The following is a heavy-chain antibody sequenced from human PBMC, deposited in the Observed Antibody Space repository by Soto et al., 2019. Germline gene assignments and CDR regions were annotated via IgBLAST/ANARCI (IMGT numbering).Heavy chain of an antibody. D-gene: IGHD2-21*01. Sequence: SETMSLTCTVSGGSISSGGYYWSWNRQHPGKGLEWIGYIYYSGSTYYNPSLKSRVTISVDTSKNQFSLKLSYVTAADTAVYYCARDAGGDNWFDPWGQGTLVTVSS. CDR2: IYYSGST. J-gene: IGHJ5*02. V-gene: IGHV4-31*03. CDR1: GGSISSGGYY. CDR3: ARDAGGDNWFDP.